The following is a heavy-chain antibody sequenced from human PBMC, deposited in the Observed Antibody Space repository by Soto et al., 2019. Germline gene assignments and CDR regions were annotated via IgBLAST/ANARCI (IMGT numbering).Heavy chain of an antibody. D-gene: IGHD6-19*01. CDR3: TRAGDTSAWYTNSYYGMDV. J-gene: IGHJ6*02. CDR2: INSDGSNT. CDR1: GFSFSNYW. V-gene: IGHV3-74*01. Sequence: PGGSLRLSCEASGFSFSNYWMYWVRQAPGKGLVWVSHINSDGSNTNYADSVKGRFTIARDNARNTLYLQMSSLRAEDTAVYYCTRAGDTSAWYTNSYYGMDVWGQGTTVTVSS.